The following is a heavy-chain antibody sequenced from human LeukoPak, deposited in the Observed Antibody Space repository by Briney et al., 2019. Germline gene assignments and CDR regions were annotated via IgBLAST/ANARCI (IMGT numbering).Heavy chain of an antibody. CDR2: FDPEDGET. J-gene: IGHJ4*02. V-gene: IGHV1-24*01. CDR3: ARDRCSSTSCPREVGFDY. D-gene: IGHD2-2*01. Sequence: ASVKVSCKVSGYTLTELSMHWVRQAPGKGLEWMGGFDPEDGETIYAQKLQGRVTMTTDTSTSTAYMELRSLRSDDTAMYYCARDRCSSTSCPREVGFDYWGQGTLVTVSS. CDR1: GYTLTELS.